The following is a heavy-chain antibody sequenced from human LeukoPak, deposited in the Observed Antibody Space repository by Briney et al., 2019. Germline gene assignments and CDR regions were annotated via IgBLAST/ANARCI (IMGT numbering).Heavy chain of an antibody. D-gene: IGHD6-13*01. Sequence: GASVKVSCKASGYTFTSYDINWVRQATGQGLEWMGWMNPNSGNTGYAQKFQDRVTMTRNTSISTAYMELSSLRSEDTAVYYCARGYGLAAGTEFYDYWGQGTLVTVSS. J-gene: IGHJ4*02. V-gene: IGHV1-8*01. CDR2: MNPNSGNT. CDR3: ARGYGLAAGTEFYDY. CDR1: GYTFTSYD.